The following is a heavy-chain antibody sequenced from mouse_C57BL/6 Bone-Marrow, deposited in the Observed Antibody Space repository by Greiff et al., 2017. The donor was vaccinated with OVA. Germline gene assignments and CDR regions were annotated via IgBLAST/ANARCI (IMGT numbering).Heavy chain of an antibody. V-gene: IGHV1-81*01. CDR3: ARGDWDVFDY. CDR2: IYPRSGNT. Sequence: VQRVESGAELARPGASVKLSCKASGYTFTSYGISWVKQRTGQGLEWIGEIYPRSGNTYYNEKFKGKATLTADKSSSTAYMELRSLTSEDSAVYFCARGDWDVFDYWGQGTTLTVSS. D-gene: IGHD4-1*01. CDR1: GYTFTSYG. J-gene: IGHJ2*01.